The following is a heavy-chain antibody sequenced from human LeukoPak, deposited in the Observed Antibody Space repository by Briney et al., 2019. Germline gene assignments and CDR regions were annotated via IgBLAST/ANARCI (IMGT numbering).Heavy chain of an antibody. CDR1: GGSFSGYY. Sequence: SETLSLTCAVYGGSFSGYYWSWIRQPPGKGLEWIEEINHSGSTNYNPSLKSRVTISVDTSKNQFSLKLSSVTAADTAVYYCARGRMVRGVIIYNWFDPWGQGTLVTVSS. V-gene: IGHV4-34*01. CDR2: INHSGST. CDR3: ARGRMVRGVIIYNWFDP. J-gene: IGHJ5*02. D-gene: IGHD3-10*01.